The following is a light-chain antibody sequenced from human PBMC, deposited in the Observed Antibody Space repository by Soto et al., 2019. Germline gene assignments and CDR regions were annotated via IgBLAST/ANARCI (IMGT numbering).Light chain of an antibody. CDR3: SSFAGSNNFPDV. Sequence: QSALTQPASVSGSPGQSITISCTGTSSDVGSYNLVSWYQQHPGKAPKLMIYEINKRPSGVPDRFSGSKSGNTASLTVSGLQAEDEADYYCSSFAGSNNFPDVFGTGTKLTVL. CDR2: EIN. CDR1: SSDVGSYNL. V-gene: IGLV2-8*01. J-gene: IGLJ1*01.